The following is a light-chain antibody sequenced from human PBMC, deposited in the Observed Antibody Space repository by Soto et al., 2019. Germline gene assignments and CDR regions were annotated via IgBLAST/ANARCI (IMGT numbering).Light chain of an antibody. CDR2: GAS. J-gene: IGKJ2*01. Sequence: FVMTHNTATLSLSPGERATLSCRASQSVSDTLTWYQQKPGQAPRHLIHGASTRATGIPDRFSGSGSGTEFTLTISRLEPEDFAVYYCQQYGNSTMYTLGQGSKVDIK. CDR1: QSVSDT. CDR3: QQYGNSTMYT. V-gene: IGKV3D-15*01.